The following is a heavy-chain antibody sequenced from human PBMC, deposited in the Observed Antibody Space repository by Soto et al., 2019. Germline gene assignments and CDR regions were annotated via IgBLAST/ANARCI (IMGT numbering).Heavy chain of an antibody. D-gene: IGHD4-17*01. V-gene: IGHV2-5*01. CDR2: IYWTDDK. CDR3: AHKLPVTTSAFDI. J-gene: IGHJ3*02. Sequence: QITLKESGPTLVKPTQTLTLTCTFSGFSRNTSGVGVGWDRQPPGRALEWLAVIYWTDDKRYSPSLKSRLSITKDTSKNQLVLTMTNMDPMDTAIFFCAHKLPVTTSAFDIWGQGTMVTVSS. CDR1: GFSRNTSGVG.